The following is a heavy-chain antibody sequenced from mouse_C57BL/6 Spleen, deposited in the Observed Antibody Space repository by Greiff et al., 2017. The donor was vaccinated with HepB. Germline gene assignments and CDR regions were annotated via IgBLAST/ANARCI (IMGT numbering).Heavy chain of an antibody. CDR3: AREGTGTGYFDY. D-gene: IGHD4-1*01. CDR1: GYSITSGYY. J-gene: IGHJ2*01. CDR2: ISYDGSN. Sequence: ESGPGLVKPSQSLSLTCSVTGYSITSGYYWNWIRQFPGNKLEWMGYISYDGSNNYNPSLKNRISITRDTSKNQFFLKFNSVTTEDTATYYCAREGTGTGYFDYWGQGTTLTVSS. V-gene: IGHV3-6*01.